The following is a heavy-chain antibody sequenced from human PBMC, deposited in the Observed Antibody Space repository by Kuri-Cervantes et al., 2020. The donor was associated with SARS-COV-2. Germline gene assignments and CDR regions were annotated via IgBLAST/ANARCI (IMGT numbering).Heavy chain of an antibody. V-gene: IGHV3-30-3*01. J-gene: IGHJ6*02. CDR2: ISYDGSNK. CDR1: GFTFSSYA. Sequence: GESLKISCAASGFTFSSYAMHWVRQAPGKGLEWVAVISYDGSNKYYADSVKGRFTISRDNSKNTLYLQMNSLRAEDTAVYYCARGARAFYYYYGMDVWGQGTMVTVSS. CDR3: ARGARAFYYYYGMDV.